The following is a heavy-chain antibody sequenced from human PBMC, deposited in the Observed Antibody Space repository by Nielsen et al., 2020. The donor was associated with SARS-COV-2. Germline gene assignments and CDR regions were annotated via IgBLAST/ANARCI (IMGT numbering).Heavy chain of an antibody. Sequence: SVKVSCKASGYTFASYGINWVRQAPGQGLEWMGGIIPIFGTANYAQKFQGRVTITADESTSTAYMELSSLRSEDTAVYYCARGEGWLAPDAFDIWGQGTMVTVSS. CDR3: ARGEGWLAPDAFDI. V-gene: IGHV1-69*13. D-gene: IGHD6-19*01. CDR2: IIPIFGTA. CDR1: GYTFASYG. J-gene: IGHJ3*02.